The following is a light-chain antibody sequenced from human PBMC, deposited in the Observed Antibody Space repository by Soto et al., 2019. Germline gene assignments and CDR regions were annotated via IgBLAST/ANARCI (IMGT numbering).Light chain of an antibody. CDR2: DVT. J-gene: IGLJ3*02. CDR1: SSNVGGYNY. Sequence: QSVLTQPRSVSGSPGQSVTISCTGTSSNVGGYNYVSWYQQHPRKAPKLMIYDVTKRPSGVPDRFSGSKSGNTASLTISGLQAEDEAAYYCCSNAGSYTLVFGGGTKLTVL. V-gene: IGLV2-11*01. CDR3: CSNAGSYTLV.